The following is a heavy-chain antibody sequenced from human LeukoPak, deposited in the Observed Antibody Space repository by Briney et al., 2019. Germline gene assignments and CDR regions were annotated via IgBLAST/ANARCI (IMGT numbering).Heavy chain of an antibody. CDR1: GGSISTSLYY. CDR3: ARLYGDYA. CDR2: VYYGGSI. V-gene: IGHV4-39*01. J-gene: IGHJ5*02. Sequence: LSETLSLTCTVSGGSISTSLYYWVWIRRSPGKGLEWIASVYYGGSIYYNPSLKSRATMAVDMSKNQFSLKLRSVTAADTAVYYCARLYGDYAWGQGTLVTVSS. D-gene: IGHD4-17*01.